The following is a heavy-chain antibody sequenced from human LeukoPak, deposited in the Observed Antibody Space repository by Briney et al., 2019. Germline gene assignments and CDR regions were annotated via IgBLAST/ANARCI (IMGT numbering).Heavy chain of an antibody. CDR1: GGSISSYY. V-gene: IGHV4-4*09. CDR2: IYTSGST. J-gene: IGHJ5*02. D-gene: IGHD4-17*01. CDR3: ARHQDYGDQTSNWFDP. Sequence: SETLSLTCTVSGGSISSYYWSWIRQPPGKGLEWIGYIYTSGSTNYNPSLKSRDTISVDTSKNQFSLKLSSVTAADTAVYYCARHQDYGDQTSNWFDPWGQGTLVTVSS.